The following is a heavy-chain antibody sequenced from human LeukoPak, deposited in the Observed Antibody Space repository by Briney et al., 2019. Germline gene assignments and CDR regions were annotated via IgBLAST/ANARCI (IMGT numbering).Heavy chain of an antibody. CDR3: ARDVFEYYYYGMDV. CDR2: ISSSASTI. CDR1: GFTFSTYE. V-gene: IGHV3-48*03. J-gene: IGHJ6*04. D-gene: IGHD3-10*02. Sequence: GALRLSCAASGFTFSTYEMNWVRQAPGKGPEWVSYISSSASTIHYADSVKGRFTISRDNAKNSLYLQMNSLRAEDTAVYYCARDVFEYYYYGMDVWGKGTTVTVSS.